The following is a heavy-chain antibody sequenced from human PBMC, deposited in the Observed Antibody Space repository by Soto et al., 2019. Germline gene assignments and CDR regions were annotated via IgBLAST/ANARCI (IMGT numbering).Heavy chain of an antibody. CDR2: IKGDASNT. J-gene: IGHJ3*01. CDR3: AIPITGYYGSDV. V-gene: IGHV3-74*01. D-gene: IGHD1-20*01. Sequence: EVQLVESGGGLFQPGGSLRLSCEASGFTFSNYWMHWVRQVPGKGLVWVSRIKGDASNTNYADFVKGQFTISRDNAKNTVYLQMNSLTAEDTAVYYCAIPITGYYGSDVWGQGTMVTVSS. CDR1: GFTFSNYW.